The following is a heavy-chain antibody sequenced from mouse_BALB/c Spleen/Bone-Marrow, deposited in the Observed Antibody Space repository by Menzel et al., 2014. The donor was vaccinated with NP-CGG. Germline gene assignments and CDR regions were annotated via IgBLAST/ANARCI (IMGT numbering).Heavy chain of an antibody. CDR3: ARDVGYGNYFVY. Sequence: EVNLVESGGGLVQPGDSLRLSCATSGFTFSDFYMEWVRQPPGKRLEWIAASRNKAKYYTTEYSASVKGRFIVSRDTSQSVIYLQMNALRAEDTAIYYCARDVGYGNYFVYWGQGTLVTVSA. J-gene: IGHJ3*01. CDR2: SRNKAKYYTT. CDR1: GFTFSDFY. V-gene: IGHV7-1*02. D-gene: IGHD2-10*02.